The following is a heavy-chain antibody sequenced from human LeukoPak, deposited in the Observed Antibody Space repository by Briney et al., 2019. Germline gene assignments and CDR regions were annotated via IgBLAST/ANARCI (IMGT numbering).Heavy chain of an antibody. CDR2: INSGGRTT. Sequence: PGGSLRLSCAASGSTLSNYWMHWVRQAPGKGLVWVSRINSGGRTTGYAGSVKGRFTISRDNAKNSLYLQMNSLRAEDTAVYYCARSIAVAGYYFDYWGQGTLVTVSS. CDR3: ARSIAVAGYYFDY. CDR1: GSTLSNYW. D-gene: IGHD6-19*01. J-gene: IGHJ4*02. V-gene: IGHV3-74*01.